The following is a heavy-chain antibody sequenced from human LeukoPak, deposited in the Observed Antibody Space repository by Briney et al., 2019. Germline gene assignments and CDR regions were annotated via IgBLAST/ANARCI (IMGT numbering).Heavy chain of an antibody. CDR3: ARRPNYYGSGGYYYMDV. CDR2: ISAYNGNT. V-gene: IGHV1-18*01. J-gene: IGHJ6*03. D-gene: IGHD3-10*01. Sequence: ASVKVSCKASGYTFTSYGISWVRQAPGQGLEWMGWISAYNGNTNYAQKLQGRVTMTTDTSTSTAHMELRSLRSDDTAVYYCARRPNYYGSGGYYYMDVWGKGTTVTVSS. CDR1: GYTFTSYG.